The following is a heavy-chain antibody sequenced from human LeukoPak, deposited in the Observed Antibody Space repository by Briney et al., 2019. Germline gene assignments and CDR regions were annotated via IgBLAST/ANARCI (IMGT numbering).Heavy chain of an antibody. CDR1: GFTFSSYG. CDR3: AKKRTAENYFDY. J-gene: IGHJ4*02. Sequence: PGGSLRLSCAASGFTFSSYGMHWVRQAPGKGLEWVAFIRYDESNKYYADSVKGRFTISRDNSKNTLYLQMNSMRPEDTAVYYCAKKRTAENYFDYWGQGTLVTVS. D-gene: IGHD1/OR15-1a*01. V-gene: IGHV3-30*02. CDR2: IRYDESNK.